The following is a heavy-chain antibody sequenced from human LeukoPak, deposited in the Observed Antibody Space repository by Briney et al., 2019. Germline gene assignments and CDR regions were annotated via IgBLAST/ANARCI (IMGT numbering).Heavy chain of an antibody. D-gene: IGHD2-8*01. CDR3: ARGARIVLMVYAKNWFDP. Sequence: PSATLSLTCAVYGGSFSGYYWSWIRQPPGKGLEWIGEINHSGSTNYNPSLKSRVTISVDTSKNQFSLKLSSVTAADTAVYYCARGARIVLMVYAKNWFDPWGQGTLVTVSS. J-gene: IGHJ5*02. CDR1: GGSFSGYY. V-gene: IGHV4-34*01. CDR2: INHSGST.